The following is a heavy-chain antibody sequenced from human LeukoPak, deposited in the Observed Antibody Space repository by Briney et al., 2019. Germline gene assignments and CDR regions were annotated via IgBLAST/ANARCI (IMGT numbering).Heavy chain of an antibody. CDR1: GGSFSGYC. J-gene: IGHJ4*03. V-gene: IGHV4-34*01. CDR2: INHRGDT. D-gene: IGHD2/OR15-2a*01. CDR3: AEGPTICESGYCDY. Sequence: SETLSLTCAVYGGSFSGYCRSCVRQSPGKGLEWIAEINHRGDTNYNPSAKSRVSITVDTSKTQTSLNVTSRTATDTAVYYYAEGPTICESGYCDYWGQGTLVTVSS.